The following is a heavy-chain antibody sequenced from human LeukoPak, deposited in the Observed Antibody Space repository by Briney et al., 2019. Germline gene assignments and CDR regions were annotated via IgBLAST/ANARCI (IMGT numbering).Heavy chain of an antibody. CDR2: IYYSGST. Sequence: SETLSLTCTVSGGSISSSSYYWGWIRQPPGKGLEWIGSIYYSGSTYYNPSLKSRVTISVDTSKNQFSLQLNSVTPEDTAVYYCARERRPLTYDFWSGYSQGWFDPWGQGTLVTVSS. V-gene: IGHV4-39*02. CDR3: ARERRPLTYDFWSGYSQGWFDP. D-gene: IGHD3-3*01. J-gene: IGHJ5*02. CDR1: GGSISSSSYY.